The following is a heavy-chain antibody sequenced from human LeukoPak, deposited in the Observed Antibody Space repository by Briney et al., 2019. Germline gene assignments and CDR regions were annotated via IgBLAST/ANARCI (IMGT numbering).Heavy chain of an antibody. J-gene: IGHJ4*02. D-gene: IGHD3-10*01. CDR3: VREIKGSPDD. CDR1: GFAFNAYP. Sequence: GGSLRLSCAASGFAFNAYPMHWVRQAPGKGLECVAAISPAGTRTYYANSVTGRFTISRDDSTNTLSLQMNILRADNTALYYCVREIKGSPDDWGQGTLLTVSS. CDR2: ISPAGTRT. V-gene: IGHV3-30-3*01.